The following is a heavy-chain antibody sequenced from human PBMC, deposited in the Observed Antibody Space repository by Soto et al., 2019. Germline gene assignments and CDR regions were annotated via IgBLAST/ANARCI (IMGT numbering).Heavy chain of an antibody. CDR3: ARSPPVIGANWFDP. D-gene: IGHD1-26*01. J-gene: IGHJ5*02. CDR1: GGSITSSSYY. Sequence: ETLSLTCTVSGGSITSSSYYWGWIRQPPGKGLEWIGSIYYSGSTYYNPSLKSRVTISVDTSKNQYSLQLNSVTPEDTAVYYCARSPPVIGANWFDPWGQGTLVTVSS. CDR2: IYYSGST. V-gene: IGHV4-39*01.